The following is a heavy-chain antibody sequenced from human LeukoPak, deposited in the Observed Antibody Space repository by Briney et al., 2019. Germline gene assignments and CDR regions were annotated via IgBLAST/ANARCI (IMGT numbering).Heavy chain of an antibody. CDR2: ISIAGGTI. D-gene: IGHD2-8*02. CDR3: ARDGCTAAMCSSHYFDS. CDR1: GFTFSGYS. Sequence: GGSLRLSCAASGFTFSGYSMGWVRQAPGKGLEWISYISIAGGTIYYADSVKGRFTVSRDNAKNLLYLQMDRLRADDTAVYFCARDGCTAAMCSSHYFDSWGRGALVSVSS. V-gene: IGHV3-48*04. J-gene: IGHJ4*02.